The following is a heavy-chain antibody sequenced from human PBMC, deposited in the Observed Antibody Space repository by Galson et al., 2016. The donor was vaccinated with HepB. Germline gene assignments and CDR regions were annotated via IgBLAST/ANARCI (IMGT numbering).Heavy chain of an antibody. Sequence: TLSLTCTLSGGSITSDHFYWSWLRQRPGKGLEWIGYIYYSGSTYYNPSLDGRVFISGGSSGRQFSLKMYGVTAADAAVYYCSRSRPSPAWSFGQYRYGMDVWGQGTRVTVSS. D-gene: IGHD2-15*01. CDR2: IYYSGST. CDR3: SRSRPSPAWSFGQYRYGMDV. J-gene: IGHJ6*02. V-gene: IGHV4-31*03. CDR1: GGSITSDHFY.